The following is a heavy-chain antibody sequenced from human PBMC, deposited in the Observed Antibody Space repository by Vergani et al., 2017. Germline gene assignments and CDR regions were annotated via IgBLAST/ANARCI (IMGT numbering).Heavy chain of an antibody. J-gene: IGHJ5*02. CDR1: GGSISSGGYY. D-gene: IGHD3-10*01. V-gene: IGHV4-31*03. CDR3: ARDGGGITMVRGVFDP. Sequence: QVQLPESGPGLVKPSQTLSLTCTVSGGSISSGGYYWSWIRQHPGKGLEWIGYIYYSGSTYYNPSLKSRVTISVDTSKNQFFLKLSSVTAADTAVYYCARDGGGITMVRGVFDPWGQGTLVTVSS. CDR2: IYYSGST.